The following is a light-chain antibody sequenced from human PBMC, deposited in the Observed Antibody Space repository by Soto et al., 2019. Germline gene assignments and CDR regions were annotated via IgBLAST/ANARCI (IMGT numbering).Light chain of an antibody. CDR2: LAS. J-gene: IGKJ2*01. V-gene: IGKV1-17*01. CDR3: LHHNGYPPV. Sequence: DIQMTQSPSSLSASVGDTVTITCRASQHITNDCAWYQQKAGRAPKCLILLASRLQTGVPSRFSGSGSGTEXXXXXXSLQPEDFATYYCLHHNGYPPVFGQGTKVEIK. CDR1: QHITND.